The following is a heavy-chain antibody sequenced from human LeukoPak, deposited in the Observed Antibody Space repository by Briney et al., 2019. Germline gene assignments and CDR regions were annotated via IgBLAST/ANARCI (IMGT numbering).Heavy chain of an antibody. CDR1: GFTFSSYS. CDR3: ARDQDYDSSGYLAGGFDY. V-gene: IGHV3-48*04. D-gene: IGHD3-22*01. Sequence: GGSLRLSCAASGFTFSSYSMSWVRQAPGKGLEWVSYMSSSTRTIYYADSVKGRFTISRDNAKNSLYLQMNSLRAEDTAVYYCARDQDYDSSGYLAGGFDYWGQGTLVTVSS. J-gene: IGHJ4*02. CDR2: MSSSTRTI.